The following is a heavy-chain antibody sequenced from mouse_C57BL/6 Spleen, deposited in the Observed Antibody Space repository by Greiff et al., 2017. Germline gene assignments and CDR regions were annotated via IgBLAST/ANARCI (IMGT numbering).Heavy chain of an antibody. CDR1: GYTFTEYT. Sequence: VQVVESGAELVKPGASVKLSCKASGYTFTEYTIHWVKQRSGQGLEWIGWFYTGSGSIKYNEKFKDKATLTADKSSSTVYIELSRLTSEDSAVYFCARHELGYDYDGYAMDYWGQGTSVTVSS. CDR2: FYTGSGSI. CDR3: ARHELGYDYDGYAMDY. D-gene: IGHD2-4*01. J-gene: IGHJ4*01. V-gene: IGHV1-62-2*01.